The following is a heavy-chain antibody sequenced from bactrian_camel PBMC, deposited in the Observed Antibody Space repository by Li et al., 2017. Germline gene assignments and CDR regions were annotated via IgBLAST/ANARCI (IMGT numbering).Heavy chain of an antibody. CDR2: TDFDGAA. Sequence: HVQLVESGGGSVQAGGSLKLSCTAAEDIADAMFSTCTMGWYRQNVGEERSGKERELVSYTDFDGAAKYAVSVKGRFTISQDNAKNSLSLKINDLKHEDSGTYMCAALWSGGACPKASDANEKNFYLGQGTQVTVS. V-gene: IGHV3S53*01. CDR3: AALWSGGACPKASDANEKNFY. D-gene: IGHD2*01. CDR1: DAMFSTCT. J-gene: IGHJ4*01.